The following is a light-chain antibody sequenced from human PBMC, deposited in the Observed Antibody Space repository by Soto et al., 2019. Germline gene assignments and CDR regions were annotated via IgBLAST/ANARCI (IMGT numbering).Light chain of an antibody. J-gene: IGKJ5*01. CDR3: QQSYSNPIT. CDR1: KSVNKK. Sequence: EILMTPSPSTLTVSPGARVTLSCRASKSVNKKVEWYQQKPGKAPRLLIYDASTRATGVPARFSGSGSGTEFTLTISSLQPEDFETYYCQQSYSNPITFRQGTRLEIK. CDR2: DAS. V-gene: IGKV3-15*01.